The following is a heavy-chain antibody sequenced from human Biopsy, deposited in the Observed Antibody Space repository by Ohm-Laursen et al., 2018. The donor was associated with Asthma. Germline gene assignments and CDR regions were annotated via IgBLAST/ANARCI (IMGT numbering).Heavy chain of an antibody. D-gene: IGHD3-22*01. CDR2: IYHLGNA. Sequence: LRLSCSASGFTLSDYYISWIRQPPGRGLEWIGQIYHLGNANYNPSLKSRVTMSVDKSKNQFSLKLTSVTAADTAVYFCARGWRSYDSSNYYLDQWGQGTLVTVSS. CDR1: GFTLSDYY. CDR3: ARGWRSYDSSNYYLDQ. V-gene: IGHV4-34*01. J-gene: IGHJ4*02.